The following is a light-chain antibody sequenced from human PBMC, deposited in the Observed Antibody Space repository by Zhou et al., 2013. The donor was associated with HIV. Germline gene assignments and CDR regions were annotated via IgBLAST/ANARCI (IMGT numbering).Light chain of an antibody. CDR2: SAS. CDR3: QQYNNWQIT. V-gene: IGKV3-15*01. CDR1: QSITTN. Sequence: EIVMTQSPATLSVSPGERATLSCRASQSITTNLAWYQQKPGQAPRLLIYSASTRATGIPARFSGRGSGTEFTLTISSLQSEDFAVYYCQQYNNWQITFGPGTKVDI. J-gene: IGKJ3*01.